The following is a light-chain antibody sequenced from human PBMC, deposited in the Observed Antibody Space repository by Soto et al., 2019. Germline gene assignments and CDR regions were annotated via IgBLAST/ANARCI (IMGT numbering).Light chain of an antibody. CDR1: QDISNY. V-gene: IGKV1-33*01. J-gene: IGKJ5*01. CDR3: QQYDNLPPGVT. Sequence: DIQMTQSPSSLSASVGDRVTITCQASQDISNYLNWYQQKPGKAPKLLXXDASNLETGVPSRFSGSGSGTDFTFTISSLQPEDIATYYCQQYDNLPPGVTFGQGTRLEIK. CDR2: DAS.